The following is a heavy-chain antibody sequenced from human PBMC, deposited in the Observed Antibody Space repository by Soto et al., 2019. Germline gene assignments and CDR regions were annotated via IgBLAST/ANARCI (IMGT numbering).Heavy chain of an antibody. CDR1: GYTFTYYG. D-gene: IGHD3-3*01. J-gene: IGHJ4*02. V-gene: IGHV1-18*04. Sequence: QVQLVQSGAEVKKPGASVKVSCKASGYTFTYYGISWVRQAPGQGLEWMGWISAYNGYTYYAQKLQGRVTMTTDTSTSTAYMELRSLRSDDTAVYFFARDLVDFWSGYSHYWGQGTLVTVSS. CDR3: ARDLVDFWSGYSHY. CDR2: ISAYNGYT.